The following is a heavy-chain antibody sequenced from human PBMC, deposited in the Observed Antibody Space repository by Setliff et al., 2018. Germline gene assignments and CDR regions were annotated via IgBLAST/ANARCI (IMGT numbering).Heavy chain of an antibody. CDR2: IYHSGST. CDR1: GGSISSGYY. Sequence: PSETLSLTCAVYGGSISSGYYWGWIRQPPGKGLEWIGSIYHSGSTYYNPSLKSRVTISVDTSKNQFSLKLSSVTAADTAVYYCASHSSGWYVDYWGQGTLVTVSS. D-gene: IGHD6-19*01. J-gene: IGHJ4*02. V-gene: IGHV4-38-2*01. CDR3: ASHSSGWYVDY.